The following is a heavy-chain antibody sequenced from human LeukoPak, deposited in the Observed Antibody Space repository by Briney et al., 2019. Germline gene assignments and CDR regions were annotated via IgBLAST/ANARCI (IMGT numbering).Heavy chain of an antibody. CDR3: AKDLYSSSWGAFDY. J-gene: IGHJ4*02. Sequence: GESLRLSCAASGFTFSSYAMSWVRQAPGKGLEWVSAISGSGGSTYYADSVKGRFTISRDNSKNTLYLQMNSLRAEDTAVYYCAKDLYSSSWGAFDYWGQGTLVTVSS. D-gene: IGHD6-13*01. V-gene: IGHV3-23*01. CDR2: ISGSGGST. CDR1: GFTFSSYA.